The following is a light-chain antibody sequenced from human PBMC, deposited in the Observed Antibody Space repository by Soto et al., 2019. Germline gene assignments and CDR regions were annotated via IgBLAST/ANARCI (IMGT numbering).Light chain of an antibody. CDR2: EVN. J-gene: IGLJ1*01. CDR1: SSDVGAYDY. CDR3: CSFTTTSTYV. Sequence: QSALTQPASLSGSPGQSITISCTGTSSDVGAYDYVSWFQQHPGKAPKLMISEVNNRPAGVSNRFSGSKSGNTAYLTISGLQVEDEADYFCCSFTTTSTYVFGIGTKVTVL. V-gene: IGLV2-14*01.